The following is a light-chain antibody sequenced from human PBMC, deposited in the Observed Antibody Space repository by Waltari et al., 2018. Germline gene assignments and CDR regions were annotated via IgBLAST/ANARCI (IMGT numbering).Light chain of an antibody. CDR1: QSVSTY. Sequence: EIVLTQSPGTLSLSPGERATLSCRASQSVSTYLAWYQQKPGQSPSLLIYGASHRATDIPDRFSGSGSGTDFTLTISRLEPEDFAVYFCQHYGSSPRTFGQGTKVEIK. J-gene: IGKJ1*01. V-gene: IGKV3-20*01. CDR3: QHYGSSPRT. CDR2: GAS.